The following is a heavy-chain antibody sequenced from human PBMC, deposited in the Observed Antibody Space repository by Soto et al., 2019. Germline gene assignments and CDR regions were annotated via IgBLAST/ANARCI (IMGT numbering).Heavy chain of an antibody. CDR3: AKDSGRWTPNRDYYYYGMDV. CDR2: ISYDGSNK. J-gene: IGHJ6*02. V-gene: IGHV3-30*18. CDR1: GFTFSSYG. Sequence: GGSLRLSCAASGFTFSSYGMHWVRQAPGKGLEWVAVISYDGSNKYYADSVKGRFTISRDNSKNTLYLQMNSLRAEDTAVYYCAKDSGRWTPNRDYYYYGMDVWGQGTTVTVSS. D-gene: IGHD3-10*01.